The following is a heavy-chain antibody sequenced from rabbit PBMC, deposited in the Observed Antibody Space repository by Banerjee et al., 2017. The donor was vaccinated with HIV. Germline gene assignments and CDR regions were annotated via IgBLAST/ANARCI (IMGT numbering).Heavy chain of an antibody. Sequence: QEQLEESGGDLVKPEGSLTLTCKASGFDFSSSYWMNWVRQAPGKGLEWIARIRTGDSETAYATWAKGRFTISKTSSTTVTLQMTGLTVADTATYFCVRDRRNSGWGVPLYYFNLWGPGTLVTVS. V-gene: IGHV1S45*01. J-gene: IGHJ4*01. CDR2: IRTGDSET. D-gene: IGHD4-1*01. CDR1: GFDFSSSYW. CDR3: VRDRRNSGWGVPLYYFNL.